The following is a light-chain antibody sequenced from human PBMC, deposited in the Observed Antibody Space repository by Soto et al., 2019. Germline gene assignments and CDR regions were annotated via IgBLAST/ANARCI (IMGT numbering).Light chain of an antibody. CDR1: QSVSGSY. V-gene: IGKV3-20*01. CDR3: QQYGSSPIT. CDR2: GAS. J-gene: IGKJ5*01. Sequence: ENVLTQSPGTLSLSPGERATLSCRASQSVSGSYLAWYQQKPGQAPRLLIYGASSRATAIPDRFSGSGSGTAFTLTISRVEPEDFAVYYCQQYGSSPITFGQGTRLEIK.